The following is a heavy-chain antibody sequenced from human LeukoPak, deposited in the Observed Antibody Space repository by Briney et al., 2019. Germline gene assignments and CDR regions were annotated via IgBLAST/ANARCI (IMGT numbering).Heavy chain of an antibody. CDR3: AREYGSGCCFDF. D-gene: IGHD3-10*01. CDR1: GFTSSIYS. Sequence: GGSLRLSCAASGFTSSIYSMNWVRQAPGQGLEWVSYINSSSSTIHYADSVKGRFTISRDDAKNSLYLQMNSLKDEDTGVYYCAREYGSGCCFDFWGQGTLVTVSS. CDR2: INSSSSTI. V-gene: IGHV3-48*02. J-gene: IGHJ4*02.